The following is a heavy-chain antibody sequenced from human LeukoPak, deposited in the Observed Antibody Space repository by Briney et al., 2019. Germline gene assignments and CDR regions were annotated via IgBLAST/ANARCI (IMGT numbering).Heavy chain of an antibody. J-gene: IGHJ6*02. CDR1: GDSISSGNW. D-gene: IGHD3-3*01. V-gene: IGHV4-4*02. Sequence: SETLSLTCVVSGDSISSGNWWTWVRQPPGKGLEWIGEIYHSGSTHYNPSLKSRVTISVDNSKNQFSLRLTSVTAADTAVYYCARWSLVPLTSYYYYGMDVWGQGTTVTVSS. CDR3: ARWSLVPLTSYYYYGMDV. CDR2: IYHSGST.